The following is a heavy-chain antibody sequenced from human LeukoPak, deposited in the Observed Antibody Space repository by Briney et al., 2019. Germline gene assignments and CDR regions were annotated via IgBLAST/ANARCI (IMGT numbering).Heavy chain of an antibody. D-gene: IGHD6-19*01. V-gene: IGHV3-21*01. Sequence: GGSLRLSCAASGYTFSIYSMNWVRQAPGKGLEWVSSITSPVGRIYYADSLKGRITISRDNVRLSLYLQMNSLRAEDTAVYYCATDGRSSGWYGFDYWGLGTLVTVSS. CDR1: GYTFSIYS. J-gene: IGHJ4*02. CDR3: ATDGRSSGWYGFDY. CDR2: ITSPVGRI.